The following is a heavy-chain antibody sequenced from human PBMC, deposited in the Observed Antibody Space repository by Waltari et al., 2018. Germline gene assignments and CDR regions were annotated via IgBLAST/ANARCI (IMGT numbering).Heavy chain of an antibody. CDR3: ARGYCSGGSCYSYYYYYMDV. D-gene: IGHD2-15*01. CDR1: GGSFSGYS. Sequence: QVQLQLWGAGLLKPSETLSLTCAVYGGSFSGYSWSWIRQPPGKGLEWIGEINHSGSTNYNPSLKSRVTTSVDTSKNQFSLKLSSVTAADTAVYYCARGYCSGGSCYSYYYYYMDVWGKGTTVTVSS. CDR2: INHSGST. J-gene: IGHJ6*03. V-gene: IGHV4-34*01.